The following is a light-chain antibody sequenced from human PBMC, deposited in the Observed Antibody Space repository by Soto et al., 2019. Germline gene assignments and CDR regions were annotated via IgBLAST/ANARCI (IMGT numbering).Light chain of an antibody. V-gene: IGLV2-23*01. CDR1: SGDVGSYNL. Sequence: QSALTQPASVSGSPGQSITISCTGTSGDVGSYNLVSWYQQYPGKAPKLLIYEGTKRPSGVSNRFSGSKSGNTASLTISGLQAEDEADYYCCSYEATGTHDVFGAGTQLTVL. J-gene: IGLJ7*01. CDR3: CSYEATGTHDV. CDR2: EGT.